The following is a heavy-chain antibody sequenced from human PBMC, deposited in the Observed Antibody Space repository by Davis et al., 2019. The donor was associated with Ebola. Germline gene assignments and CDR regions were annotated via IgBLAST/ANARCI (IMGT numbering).Heavy chain of an antibody. CDR2: ISYDGSNK. Sequence: GESLKISCAASGFTFSSYGMHWVRQAPGKGLEWVAVISYDGSNKYYADSVKGRFTISRDNSKNTLYLQMNSLRAEDTAVYYCAKEYVYYYDSSGFSWGQGTLVTVSS. CDR1: GFTFSSYG. V-gene: IGHV3-30*18. CDR3: AKEYVYYYDSSGFS. J-gene: IGHJ5*02. D-gene: IGHD3-22*01.